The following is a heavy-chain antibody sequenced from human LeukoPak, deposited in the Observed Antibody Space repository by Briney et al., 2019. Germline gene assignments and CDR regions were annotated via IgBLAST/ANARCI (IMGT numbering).Heavy chain of an antibody. CDR1: GYTFTGYY. J-gene: IGHJ4*02. CDR2: INPNSGGT. Sequence: ASVKVSCKASGYTFTGYYMHWVRQAPGQGLEWMGWINPNSGGTNYAQKFQGRVTMTRDTSISTAYMELSRLRSDDTAVYYCARESLALGYSYDYWGQGTLVTVSS. V-gene: IGHV1-2*02. D-gene: IGHD6-13*01. CDR3: ARESLALGYSYDY.